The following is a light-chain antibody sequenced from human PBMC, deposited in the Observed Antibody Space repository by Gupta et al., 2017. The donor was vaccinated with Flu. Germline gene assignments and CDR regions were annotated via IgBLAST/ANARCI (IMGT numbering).Light chain of an antibody. CDR1: QSVPRSD. Sequence: GTLSLSPGARATLSCRASQSVPRSDLAWYQQRPGQAPRLLIFGASSRASGIPDRFSGSGSGEDFNLTVNRLVPEDFAVYYCQQYGKSPWTFGQGTKVEIK. CDR2: GAS. CDR3: QQYGKSPWT. V-gene: IGKV3-20*01. J-gene: IGKJ1*01.